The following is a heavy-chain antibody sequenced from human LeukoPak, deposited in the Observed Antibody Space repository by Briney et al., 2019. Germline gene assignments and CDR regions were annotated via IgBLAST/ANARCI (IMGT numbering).Heavy chain of an antibody. V-gene: IGHV1-69*13. CDR1: GGTFSSYA. Sequence: SVKVSCKASGGTFSSYAISWVRQAPGQGLEWMGGIVPIFGTANYAQKFQGRVTITADESTSTAYMELSSLRSEDTAVYYRARGRVPAAMWAYYYYYMDVWGKGTTVTVSS. CDR2: IVPIFGTA. D-gene: IGHD2-2*01. CDR3: ARGRVPAAMWAYYYYYMDV. J-gene: IGHJ6*03.